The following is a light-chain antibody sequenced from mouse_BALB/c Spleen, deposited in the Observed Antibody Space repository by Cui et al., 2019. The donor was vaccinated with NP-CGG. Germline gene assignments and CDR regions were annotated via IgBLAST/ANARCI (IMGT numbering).Light chain of an antibody. Sequence: QAVVTQESALTTSPGETVTLTCRSSTGAVTTSNYANWVQEKPDHLFTGLIGVINNRAPGVPARFSGSLIGDKAVLTITGAQTEDEAIYFCALWYSNHWVFGGGTKLTVL. J-gene: IGLJ1*01. CDR3: ALWYSNHWV. CDR2: VIN. V-gene: IGLV1*01. CDR1: TGAVTTSNY.